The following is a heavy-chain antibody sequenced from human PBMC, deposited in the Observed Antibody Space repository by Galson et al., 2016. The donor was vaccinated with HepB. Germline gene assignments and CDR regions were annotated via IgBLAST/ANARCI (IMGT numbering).Heavy chain of an antibody. J-gene: IGHJ4*02. CDR3: AKDLADYYDSFGYCTGLDY. D-gene: IGHD3-22*01. V-gene: IGHV3-30*18. CDR2: ITYDGSYK. CDR1: GFTFSSYG. Sequence: SLRLSCAASGFTFSSYGMHWVRQAPGKGLEWVAVITYDGSYKYYADSVKGRFTISRDNSKNTLYLQMNSLRAEDTAVCYCAKDLADYYDSFGYCTGLDYWGQGTLVTVSS.